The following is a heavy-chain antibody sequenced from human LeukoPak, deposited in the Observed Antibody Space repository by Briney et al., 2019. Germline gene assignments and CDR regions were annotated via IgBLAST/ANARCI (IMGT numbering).Heavy chain of an antibody. Sequence: SVKVSCKASGGTFSGYAISWVRQAPGQGLEWMGGIIPIFGTANYAQKFQGRVTITADESTSTAYMELSSLRSEDAAVYYCARAPLDPVAGTPDKFDYWGQGTLVTVSS. CDR2: IIPIFGTA. D-gene: IGHD6-19*01. CDR3: ARAPLDPVAGTPDKFDY. CDR1: GGTFSGYA. J-gene: IGHJ4*02. V-gene: IGHV1-69*13.